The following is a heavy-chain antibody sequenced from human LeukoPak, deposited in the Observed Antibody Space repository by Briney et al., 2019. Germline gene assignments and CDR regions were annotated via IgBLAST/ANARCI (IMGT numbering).Heavy chain of an antibody. Sequence: SETLSLTCTVSGGSISSYYWSWIRQPPGKGLEWIGYIYYSGSTNYNPSLKSRVTISVDTSKNQFSLKLSSVTAADTAVYYCARSYSSSSGLRYWGQGTLVTVSS. CDR3: ARSYSSSSGLRY. J-gene: IGHJ4*02. CDR2: IYYSGST. D-gene: IGHD6-6*01. V-gene: IGHV4-59*08. CDR1: GGSISSYY.